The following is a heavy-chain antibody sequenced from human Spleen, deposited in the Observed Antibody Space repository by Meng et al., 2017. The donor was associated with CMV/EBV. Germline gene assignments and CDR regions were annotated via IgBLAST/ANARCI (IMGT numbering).Heavy chain of an antibody. CDR1: GFTFSDYY. D-gene: IGHD3-3*01. CDR2: ISSSGSTI. Sequence: GESLKISCAASGFTFSDYYMSWIRQAPGKGLEWVSYISSSGSTIYYADSVKGRFTISRDNAKNSLYLQMNSLRAEDTAVYYCARGTDDFWSGYSYYYYYGMDVCGQGTTVTVSS. V-gene: IGHV3-11*01. CDR3: ARGTDDFWSGYSYYYYYGMDV. J-gene: IGHJ6*02.